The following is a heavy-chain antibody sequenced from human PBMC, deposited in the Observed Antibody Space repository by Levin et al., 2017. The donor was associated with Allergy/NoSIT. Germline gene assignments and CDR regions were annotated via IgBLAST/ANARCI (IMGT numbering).Heavy chain of an antibody. V-gene: IGHV3-23*01. D-gene: IGHD6-19*01. CDR2: ISGSGGST. CDR3: AKSCPNHGPWLGCFDY. CDR1: GFTFSSYA. Sequence: GGSLRLSCAASGFTFSSYAMSWVRQAPGKGLEWVSAISGSGGSTYYADSVKGRFTISRDNSKNTLYLQMNSLRAEDTAVYYCAKSCPNHGPWLGCFDYWGQGTLVTVSS. J-gene: IGHJ4*02.